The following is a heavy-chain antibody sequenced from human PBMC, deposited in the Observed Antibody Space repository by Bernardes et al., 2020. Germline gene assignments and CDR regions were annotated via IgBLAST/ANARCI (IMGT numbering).Heavy chain of an antibody. D-gene: IGHD3-10*01. CDR2: IYYSGTT. CDR3: ARQLWFRGLETTGCLDY. V-gene: IGHV4-39*01. J-gene: IGHJ4*02. CDR1: GCTIRSSSNY. Sequence: SETLSLTCTVSGCTIRSSSNYWVWLRPRPGQVLVWIRSIYYSGTTYYNPALKRLVTISVDTTNTQFSLMLSSVTAADTAVYYCARQLWFRGLETTGCLDYCGTGTLV.